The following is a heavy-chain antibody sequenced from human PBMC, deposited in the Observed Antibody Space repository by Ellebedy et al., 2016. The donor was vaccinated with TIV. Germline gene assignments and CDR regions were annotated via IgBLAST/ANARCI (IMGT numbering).Heavy chain of an antibody. D-gene: IGHD2-21*02. J-gene: IGHJ4*02. CDR1: GYSFSTYW. V-gene: IGHV5-51*01. CDR2: IFLLDSTT. Sequence: GESLKISXQGSGYSFSTYWIGWVRQMPGEGLEWMGIIFLLDSTTKYSPSFQGQVTISADTSINTAYLQWDSLTTSDTATYYCAGARNGDYSFDSWGQGTLVAVST. CDR3: AGARNGDYSFDS.